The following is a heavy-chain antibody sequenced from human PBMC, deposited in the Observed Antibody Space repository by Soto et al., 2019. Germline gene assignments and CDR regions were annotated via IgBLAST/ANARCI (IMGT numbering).Heavy chain of an antibody. D-gene: IGHD1-26*01. J-gene: IGHJ6*02. CDR2: INYSGTT. Sequence: ASETLSLTCSVSGGSFSSDSFIWSWVRQFPGKGLEWIGYINYSGTTYYNPSLRSRITMSVDTSKNQFSLNLSSVTAADTAVYYCARDHKWDGMDVWGQGTTVT. V-gene: IGHV4-31*03. CDR3: ARDHKWDGMDV. CDR1: GGSFSSDSFI.